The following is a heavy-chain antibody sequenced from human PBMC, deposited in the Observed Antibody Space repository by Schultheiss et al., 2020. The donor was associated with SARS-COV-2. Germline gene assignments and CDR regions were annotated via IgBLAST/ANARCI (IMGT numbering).Heavy chain of an antibody. CDR1: GFTFDDYA. CDR3: AKEGGISGDYYYYGMDV. D-gene: IGHD2-8*02. CDR2: ISWNSGSI. V-gene: IGHV3-9*01. J-gene: IGHJ6*02. Sequence: GGSLRLSCAASGFTFDDYAMHWVRQAPGKGLEWVSGISWNSGSIGYADSVKGRFTISRDNAKNSLYLQMNSLRAEDTALYYCAKEGGISGDYYYYGMDVWGQGTTVIVSS.